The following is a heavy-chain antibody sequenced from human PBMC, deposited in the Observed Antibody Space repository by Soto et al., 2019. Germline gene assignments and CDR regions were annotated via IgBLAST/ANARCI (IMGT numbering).Heavy chain of an antibody. CDR1: GLIFSSYG. CDR2: ISYDGTNK. J-gene: IGHJ4*02. CDR3: AKDTYYHDSSGYYVFDY. V-gene: IGHV3-30*18. D-gene: IGHD3-22*01. Sequence: QGQLVESGGGVVQPGRSLRLSCAASGLIFSSYGMHWVRQAPGKGLEWLAVISYDGTNKNYADSVKGRFTISRDNSKNTPYLQMNSLRPDDKAVYYCAKDTYYHDSSGYYVFDYWGQGTLVTVSS.